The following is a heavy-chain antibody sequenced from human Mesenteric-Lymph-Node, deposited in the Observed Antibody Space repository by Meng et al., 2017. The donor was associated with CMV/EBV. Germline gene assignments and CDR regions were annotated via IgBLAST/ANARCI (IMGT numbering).Heavy chain of an antibody. D-gene: IGHD3-22*01. Sequence: GESLKISCAASGFTVSSNYMSWVRQAPGKGLEWVSVIYSGGSTYYADSVKGRFTISRDNSKNTLYLQMNSLRAEDTAVYYCAKDSDDGISFYQYYFYYSGMDVWGQGTTVTVSS. CDR1: GFTVSSNY. V-gene: IGHV3-53*05. J-gene: IGHJ6*02. CDR3: AKDSDDGISFYQYYFYYSGMDV. CDR2: IYSGGST.